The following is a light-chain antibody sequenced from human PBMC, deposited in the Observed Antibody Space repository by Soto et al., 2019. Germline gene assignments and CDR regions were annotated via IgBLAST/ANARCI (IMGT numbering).Light chain of an antibody. V-gene: IGKV3-15*01. CDR2: GAS. CDR1: QSVSSN. J-gene: IGKJ5*01. CDR3: QQYNNWPLT. Sequence: EIVMTQSPATLSVSPGERATLSCRASQSVSSNLAWYQQKPGQAPRLLIYGASHWATGIPARFSGSGSGTEFTLTISSLQSEDFAVYYCQQYNNWPLTFGQGTRLEMK.